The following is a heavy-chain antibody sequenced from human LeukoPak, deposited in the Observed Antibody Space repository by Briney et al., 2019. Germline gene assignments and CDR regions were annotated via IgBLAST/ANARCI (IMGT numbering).Heavy chain of an antibody. J-gene: IGHJ4*02. CDR2: ISSSSSYI. V-gene: IGHV3-11*06. CDR3: AGRFRLGELSFDY. CDR1: GFTFSDYY. Sequence: SGGSLRLSCAASGFTFSDYYMSWIRQAPGKGLEWVSSISSSSSYIYYADSVKGRFTISRDNAKNSLYLQMNSLRAEDTAVYYCAGRFRLGELSFDYWGQGTLVTVSS. D-gene: IGHD3-16*02.